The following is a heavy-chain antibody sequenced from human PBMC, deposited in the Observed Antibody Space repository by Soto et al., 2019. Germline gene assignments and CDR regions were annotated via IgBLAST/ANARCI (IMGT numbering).Heavy chain of an antibody. CDR3: ARIPRYYYDSSGPRPGGAFDI. D-gene: IGHD3-22*01. CDR2: IKQDGSEK. CDR1: GFTFSSYW. J-gene: IGHJ3*02. V-gene: IGHV3-7*05. Sequence: GSLRLSCAASGFTFSSYWMSWVRQAPGKGLEWVANIKQDGSEKYYVDSVKGRFTISRDNAKNSLYLQMNSLRAEDTAVYYCARIPRYYYDSSGPRPGGAFDIWGQGTMVTVSS.